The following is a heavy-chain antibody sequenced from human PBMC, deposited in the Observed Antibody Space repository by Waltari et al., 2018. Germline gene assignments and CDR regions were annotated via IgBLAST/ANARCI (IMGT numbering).Heavy chain of an antibody. CDR2: ISGDNDNT. Sequence: QVQLVQSGGEVKKPGASVKVSCKASGYTFNNYAISWVRQAPGQGLEWIGWISGDNDNTNYAQKVKGRVTLTTDMSTSTAYMELRSLRSDDTAVYYCSRWMDSPYYYYGMDVWGQGTTVAVSS. CDR1: GYTFNNYA. D-gene: IGHD2-15*01. J-gene: IGHJ6*02. V-gene: IGHV1-18*01. CDR3: SRWMDSPYYYYGMDV.